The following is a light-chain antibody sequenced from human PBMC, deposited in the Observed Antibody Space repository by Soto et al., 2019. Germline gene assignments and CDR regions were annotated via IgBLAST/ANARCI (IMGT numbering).Light chain of an antibody. CDR3: EQTHTTPVT. CDR2: SAS. Sequence: DIQMTQSPSSLSASVGDRVTVTCRASQNIYNYLNWYQQKPGKAPKLLIYSASRVQSGVPLRFSGSGSGTDLTLTITSLQPEDFGTYYCEQTHTTPVTFGQGTRLEIK. J-gene: IGKJ5*01. V-gene: IGKV1-39*01. CDR1: QNIYNY.